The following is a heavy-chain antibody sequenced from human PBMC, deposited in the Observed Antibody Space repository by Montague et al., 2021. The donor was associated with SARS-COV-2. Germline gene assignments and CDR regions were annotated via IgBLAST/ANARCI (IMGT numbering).Heavy chain of an antibody. CDR3: ARRGGGEVFARFMYWYFDV. CDR2: ISDSGRT. D-gene: IGHD2-21*01. CDR1: GDSIRSYH. V-gene: IGHV4-59*13. Sequence: SETLSLTCTVSGDSIRSYHWTWIRQPPGKGLEWIGRISDSGRTIXXPSLKSRVTISVDTSKNQFFLNLRSMVAADTAIYYCARRGGGEVFARFMYWYFDVWSRGSLVTVSS. J-gene: IGHJ2*01.